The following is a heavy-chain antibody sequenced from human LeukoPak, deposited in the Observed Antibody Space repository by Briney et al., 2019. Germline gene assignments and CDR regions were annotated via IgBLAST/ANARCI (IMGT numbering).Heavy chain of an antibody. D-gene: IGHD2/OR15-2a*01. V-gene: IGHV4-59*01. CDR3: ARNIGWFDP. CDR2: MYYSGST. Sequence: SSETLSLTCSVPGGSISSYYWSWIRQPPGKGLEWIGHMYYSGSTNYNPSLKSRVTISLDTSKNKFSLKLSSVTAADTAVYYCARNIGWFDPWGQGTLVTVSS. J-gene: IGHJ5*02. CDR1: GGSISSYY.